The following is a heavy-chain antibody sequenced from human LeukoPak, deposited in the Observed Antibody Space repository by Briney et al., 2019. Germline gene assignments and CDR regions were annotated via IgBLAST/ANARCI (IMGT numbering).Heavy chain of an antibody. D-gene: IGHD3-22*01. CDR2: ISAYNGNT. CDR1: GYTFTSYG. CDR3: ARAGPDYYDSSGYSSEDY. Sequence: GASVKVSCKASGYTFTSYGISWVRQAPGQGLEGMGWISAYNGNTNYAQKLQGRVTMTTDTSTSTAYMELRSLRSDDTAVYYCARAGPDYYDSSGYSSEDYWGQGTLVTVSS. V-gene: IGHV1-18*01. J-gene: IGHJ4*02.